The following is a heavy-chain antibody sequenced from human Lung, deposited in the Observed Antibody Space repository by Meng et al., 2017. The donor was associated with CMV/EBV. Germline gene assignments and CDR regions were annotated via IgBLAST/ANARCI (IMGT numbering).Heavy chain of an antibody. J-gene: IGHJ4*02. CDR3: VRDGHSWNFDY. V-gene: IGHV3-74*01. Sequence: GGSXRLXFTASGFTFSDYWMHWVRQTPGKGLLWVSRIKGDGSHTIYGDSVKGRFTISRDNAKNTLYLQMNTLRVEDTAVYYCVRDGHSWNFDYWGRGSLVTVSS. CDR1: GFTFSDYW. CDR2: IKGDGSHT. D-gene: IGHD6-13*01.